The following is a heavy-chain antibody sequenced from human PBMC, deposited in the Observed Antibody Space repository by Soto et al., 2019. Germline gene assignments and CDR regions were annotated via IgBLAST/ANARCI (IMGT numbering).Heavy chain of an antibody. CDR2: ISAYNGNT. V-gene: IGHV1-18*01. J-gene: IGHJ6*02. D-gene: IGHD3-3*01. Sequence: ASVKVSCKASGYTFTSCGISWVRQAPGQGLEWMGWISAYNGNTNYAQKLQGRVTMTTDTSTSTAYMELRSLRSDDTAVYYCAREGPSTIFGVATPGYYGMDVWGQGTTVTVSS. CDR3: AREGPSTIFGVATPGYYGMDV. CDR1: GYTFTSCG.